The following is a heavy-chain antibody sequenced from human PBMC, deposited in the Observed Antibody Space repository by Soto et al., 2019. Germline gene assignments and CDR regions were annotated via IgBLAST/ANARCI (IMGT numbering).Heavy chain of an antibody. Sequence: QITLKESGPTLVRPTQTLTLTCTFSGFSLSTRGVGVGWIRQPPGKALEWLALIYWGDDKRYSPSLKSRLTIGKDTSKNQVVLTMTNMDPVDTATYYCAHGGVEWLFGYWGQGTLVTVSS. CDR1: GFSLSTRGVG. V-gene: IGHV2-5*02. CDR2: IYWGDDK. D-gene: IGHD3-3*01. CDR3: AHGGVEWLFGY. J-gene: IGHJ4*02.